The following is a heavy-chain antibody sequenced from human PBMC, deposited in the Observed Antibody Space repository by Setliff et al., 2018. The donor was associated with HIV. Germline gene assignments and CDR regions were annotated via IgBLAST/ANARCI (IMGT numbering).Heavy chain of an antibody. V-gene: IGHV4-61*09. CDR1: GGSISSGSYY. CDR3: ARRGDYGGMGY. Sequence: SETLSLTCTVSGGSISSGSYYWSWIRQPAGKGLEWIGHIHTSGSTNYDLSLMSRVTISVDTSKNQFSLKLSSVTAADTAVYYCARRGDYGGMGYWGLGTLVTVSS. J-gene: IGHJ4*02. D-gene: IGHD4-17*01. CDR2: IHTSGST.